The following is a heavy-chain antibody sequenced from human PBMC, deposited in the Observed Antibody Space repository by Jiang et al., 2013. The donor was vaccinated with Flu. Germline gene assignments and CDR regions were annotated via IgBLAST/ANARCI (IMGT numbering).Heavy chain of an antibody. J-gene: IGHJ4*02. CDR2: IGPSDDST. V-gene: IGHV3-23*01. CDR1: GFPFSPHA. CDR3: AKGGWLDD. Sequence: SGGGLVQPGGSLRLSCAASGFPFSPHAMSWARQAPGKGLEWVSTIGPSDDSTYYVDSVKGRFTISRDNSKNTIYLQMNSLRVEDTALYYCAKGGWLDDWGQGTLVIVSS. D-gene: IGHD6-19*01.